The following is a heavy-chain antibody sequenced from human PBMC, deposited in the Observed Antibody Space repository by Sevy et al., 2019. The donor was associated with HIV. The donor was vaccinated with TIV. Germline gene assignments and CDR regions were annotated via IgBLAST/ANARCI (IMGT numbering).Heavy chain of an antibody. CDR1: GFTFSTYA. CDR2: ISASGGST. V-gene: IGHV3-23*01. CDR3: AKRNTN. J-gene: IGHJ4*02. Sequence: LSLTCAASGFTFSTYAMTWVRQGPGKGLEWVSSISASGGSTFYADSVKGRFTISRDNSKNTLYLQMNSLRADDTAVYYCAKRNTNWGQGTLVTVSS.